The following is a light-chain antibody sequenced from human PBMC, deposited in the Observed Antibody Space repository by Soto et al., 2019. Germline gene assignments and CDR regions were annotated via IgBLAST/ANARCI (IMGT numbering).Light chain of an antibody. CDR2: EVS. J-gene: IGLJ2*01. Sequence: QSALTQPPSASGSPGQSVTISCTGTSSDVGAYDYVSWYQQHPGKAPKLMIYEVSQRPSGVPDRFSGSKSGNTASPTISGLQAEDEGDYYCSSFAGINNLLFGGGTKLTVL. CDR3: SSFAGINNLL. CDR1: SSDVGAYDY. V-gene: IGLV2-8*01.